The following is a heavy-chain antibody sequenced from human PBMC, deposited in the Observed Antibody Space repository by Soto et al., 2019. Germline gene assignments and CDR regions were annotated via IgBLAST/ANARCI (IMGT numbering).Heavy chain of an antibody. CDR2: ISHDGSNK. J-gene: IGHJ4*02. CDR3: AREEDYYDSSGYYYFDY. V-gene: IGHV3-30-3*01. D-gene: IGHD3-22*01. CDR1: GVTFSSYA. Sequence: QVQLVESGGGVVQPGRSLRLSCAASGVTFSSYAMHWVRQAPGKGLEWVAVISHDGSNKYYADSVKGRFTISRDNSKNTLYLQKNSRRAEDTSVYYCAREEDYYDSSGYYYFDYWGQGTLVTVSS.